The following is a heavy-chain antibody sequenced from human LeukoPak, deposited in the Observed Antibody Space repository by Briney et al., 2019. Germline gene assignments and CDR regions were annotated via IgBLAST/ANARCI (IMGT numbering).Heavy chain of an antibody. Sequence: GRSLRLSCAASGFTFSSYTMNWVRQAPGKGLEWVSYISSGSSAIYYADSVKGRFTISRDNAKTSLYLQMNSLRDEDTAVYYCARGMSYYGSGSYYNAFDYWGQGTLVTVSS. D-gene: IGHD3-10*01. CDR3: ARGMSYYGSGSYYNAFDY. CDR1: GFTFSSYT. V-gene: IGHV3-48*02. J-gene: IGHJ4*02. CDR2: ISSGSSAI.